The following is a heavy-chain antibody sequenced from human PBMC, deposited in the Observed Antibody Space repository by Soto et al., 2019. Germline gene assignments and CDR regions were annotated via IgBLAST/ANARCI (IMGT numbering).Heavy chain of an antibody. Sequence: QVHLVESGGGVVQVGKSLSLSCAASIFTFSDYGMDWVSQAPGTGLEWVAFISYDGTKELYADSVKGRFAISRDNSQNTLYLQMNSLRTEDTAVYYCAREGSSMIVVNNWFATWGQGTLVTVSS. D-gene: IGHD3-22*01. CDR1: IFTFSDYG. J-gene: IGHJ5*02. V-gene: IGHV3-30*03. CDR3: AREGSSMIVVNNWFAT. CDR2: ISYDGTKE.